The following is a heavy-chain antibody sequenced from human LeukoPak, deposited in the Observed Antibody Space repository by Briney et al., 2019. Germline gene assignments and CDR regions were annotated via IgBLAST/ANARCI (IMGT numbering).Heavy chain of an antibody. Sequence: SGGSLRLSCAASGFTFDDYGMSWVRQAPGKGPLWVSGINWNGGSTGYADSVKGRFTISRDNSKNTLYLQMNSLRAEDTAVYYCAKGPKRWELLCYFDYWGQGTLVTVSS. CDR1: GFTFDDYG. V-gene: IGHV3-20*04. J-gene: IGHJ4*02. D-gene: IGHD1-26*01. CDR3: AKGPKRWELLCYFDY. CDR2: INWNGGST.